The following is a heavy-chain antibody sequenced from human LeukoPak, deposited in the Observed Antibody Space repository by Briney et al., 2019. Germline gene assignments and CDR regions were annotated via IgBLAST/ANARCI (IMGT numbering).Heavy chain of an antibody. V-gene: IGHV3-74*01. CDR3: ARGGSRAAAAYYYYYMDV. J-gene: IGHJ6*03. CDR2: INSDGSST. CDR1: GFTFSSYW. Sequence: GGSLRLSCAASGFTFSSYWMHWVRQAPGKGLVWVSRINSDGSSTSYADSVKGRFTISRDNAKNTLYLQMNSLRAEDTAVYYCARGGSRAAAAYYYYYMDVWGKGTTVTISS. D-gene: IGHD6-13*01.